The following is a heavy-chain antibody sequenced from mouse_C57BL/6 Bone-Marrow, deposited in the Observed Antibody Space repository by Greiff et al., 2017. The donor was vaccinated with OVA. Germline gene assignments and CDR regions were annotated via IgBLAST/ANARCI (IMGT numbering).Heavy chain of an antibody. CDR1: GYAFTNYL. CDR2: INPGSGGT. J-gene: IGHJ2*01. CDR3: ARWGNYFDY. Sequence: QVQLQQSGAELVRPGTSVKVSCKASGYAFTNYLIEWVKQRPGQGLEWIGVINPGSGGTNYNEKFKGKATLTADKSSSTAYMQLSSLTSEDSAVYFCARWGNYFDYWGQGTTPTVSS. V-gene: IGHV1-54*01.